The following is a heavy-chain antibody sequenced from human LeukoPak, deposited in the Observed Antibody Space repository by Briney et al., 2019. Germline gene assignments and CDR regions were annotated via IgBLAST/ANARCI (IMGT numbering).Heavy chain of an antibody. CDR2: ISGSGGST. CDR3: AKGGASSSSYADY. Sequence: GGSLRLSCAASGFTFSSYAMSWVRQAPGKGLEWVSAISGSGGSTYYADSVKGRFTIPRDNSKNTLYLQMNSLRAEDTAVYYCAKGGASSSSYADYWGQGTLVTVSS. J-gene: IGHJ4*02. V-gene: IGHV3-23*01. CDR1: GFTFSSYA. D-gene: IGHD6-6*01.